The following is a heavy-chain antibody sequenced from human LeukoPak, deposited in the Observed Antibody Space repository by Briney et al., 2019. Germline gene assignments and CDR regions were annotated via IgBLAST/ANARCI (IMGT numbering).Heavy chain of an antibody. CDR1: GYTFTGYY. J-gene: IGHJ5*02. CDR2: INPNSGGT. D-gene: IGHD6-6*01. V-gene: IGHV1-2*02. CDR3: SRDTKQLVSLSFDP. Sequence: ASVKVSCKASGYTFTGYYMHWVRQAPGQGLEWMGWINPNSGGTNYAQKFQGRVTMTRDTSISTAYMDLSRLRSGDTAVYYCSRDTKQLVSLSFDPWGQGTLVTVSS.